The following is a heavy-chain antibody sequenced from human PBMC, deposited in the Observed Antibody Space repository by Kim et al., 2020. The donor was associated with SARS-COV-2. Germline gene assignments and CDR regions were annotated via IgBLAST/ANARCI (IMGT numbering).Heavy chain of an antibody. CDR3: ARGSPVYYDILTGYYRDY. Sequence: ASVKVSCMASGYTFTSYYMHWVRQAPGQGLEWMGIINPSGGSTSYAQKFQGRVTMTRDTSTSTVYMELSSLRSEDTAVYYCARGSPVYYDILTGYYRDYWGQGTLVTVSS. D-gene: IGHD3-9*01. CDR1: GYTFTSYY. J-gene: IGHJ4*02. V-gene: IGHV1-46*01. CDR2: INPSGGST.